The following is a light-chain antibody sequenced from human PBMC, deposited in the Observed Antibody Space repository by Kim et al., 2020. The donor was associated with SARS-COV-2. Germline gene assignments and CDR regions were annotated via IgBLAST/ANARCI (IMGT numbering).Light chain of an antibody. Sequence: DIVMTQSPDSLAVSLGERATINCKSSQNILYNVNNKNCLAWYQQRPGQPPKLLIYWASTRESGVPDRFTGSGSGTDFTLTIGSLQPEDVAVYYCQQFYRIPLTFGGGTKVDIK. CDR3: QQFYRIPLT. J-gene: IGKJ4*01. CDR2: WAS. V-gene: IGKV4-1*01. CDR1: QNILYNVNNKNC.